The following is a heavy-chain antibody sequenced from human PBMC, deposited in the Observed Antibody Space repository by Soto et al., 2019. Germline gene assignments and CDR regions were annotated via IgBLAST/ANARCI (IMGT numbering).Heavy chain of an antibody. J-gene: IGHJ5*02. CDR2: IYYSGST. CDR1: GAPITINY. CDR3: ARDAGGPYDR. D-gene: IGHD1-26*01. V-gene: IGHV4-59*01. Sequence: QVQVRESGPGLVKPAETLSLTCTVSGAPITINYWSWIRQAPGKGLEWIGYIYYSGSTTYNPSLKSRVTMSADTSKDQFSLKLNSVTAADTAVYYCARDAGGPYDRWGPGILVTVSS.